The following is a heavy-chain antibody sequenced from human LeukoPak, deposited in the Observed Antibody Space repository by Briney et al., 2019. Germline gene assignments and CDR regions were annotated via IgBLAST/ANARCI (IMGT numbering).Heavy chain of an antibody. D-gene: IGHD2-15*01. V-gene: IGHV4-59*01. CDR3: ARVYCSGGSCYSFYYYMDV. CDR2: IYYSGST. J-gene: IGHJ6*03. CDR1: GGSISSYY. Sequence: SETLSLTCTVSGGSISSYYWSWIRQPPGKGLEWIGYIYYSGSTNYNPSIKSRVTISVGTSKNQFSLKMSSVTAADTAVYYCARVYCSGGSCYSFYYYMDVWGKGTTVTVSS.